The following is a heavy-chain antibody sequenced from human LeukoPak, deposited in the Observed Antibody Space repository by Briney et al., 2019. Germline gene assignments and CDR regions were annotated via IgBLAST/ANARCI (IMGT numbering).Heavy chain of an antibody. V-gene: IGHV1-46*01. CDR1: GYTFTSYY. CDR2: INPSGGST. J-gene: IGHJ4*02. D-gene: IGHD6-13*01. Sequence: ASVKVSCKASGYTFTSYYMHWERQAPGQGLEWMGIINPSGGSTSYAQKFQGRVTMTTDTSTSTVYMELSSLRSEDTAVYYCARIAAAGAYYFDYWGQGTLVTVSS. CDR3: ARIAAAGAYYFDY.